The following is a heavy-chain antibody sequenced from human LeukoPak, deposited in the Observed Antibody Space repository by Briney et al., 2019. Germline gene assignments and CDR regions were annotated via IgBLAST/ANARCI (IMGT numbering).Heavy chain of an antibody. CDR3: ARGQGTVTTH. CDR2: INHSGST. V-gene: IGHV4-34*01. CDR1: GGSFSGDY. D-gene: IGHD4-17*01. Sequence: SETLSLTCAVYGGSFSGDYWSWIRQPPGKGLEWIGEINHSGSTNYNPSLKSRVTISVDTSKKQFSLKLRSVTAADTAVYYCARGQGTVTTHWGQGTLVTVSS. J-gene: IGHJ4*02.